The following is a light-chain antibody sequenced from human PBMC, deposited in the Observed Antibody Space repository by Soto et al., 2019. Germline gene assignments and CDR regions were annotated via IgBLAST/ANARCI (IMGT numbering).Light chain of an antibody. J-gene: IGKJ2*01. V-gene: IGKV1-12*01. Sequence: DIVMTQSPSSVTASVGDRVTITCRASQGISSRLAWYQQKSGRAPKLLIYAASTLQSGVPSRFSGSGSGTDFTLTISRLQPEDFATYYHQQTHGFPPTFGQGTKLEIK. CDR2: AAS. CDR3: QQTHGFPPT. CDR1: QGISSR.